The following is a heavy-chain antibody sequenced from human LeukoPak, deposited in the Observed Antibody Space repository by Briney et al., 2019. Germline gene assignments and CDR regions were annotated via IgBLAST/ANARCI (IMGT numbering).Heavy chain of an antibody. CDR1: GGTFSSYA. V-gene: IGHV1-69*01. D-gene: IGHD3-9*01. J-gene: IGHJ3*02. CDR3: ARDKSEGDILTGGAYAFDI. Sequence: SVKVSCKASGGTFSSYAISWVRQAPGQGLEWMGGIIPIFGTANYAQKFQGRVTITADESTSTAYMELSSLRSEDTAVYYCARDKSEGDILTGGAYAFDIWSQGTMVTVSS. CDR2: IIPIFGTA.